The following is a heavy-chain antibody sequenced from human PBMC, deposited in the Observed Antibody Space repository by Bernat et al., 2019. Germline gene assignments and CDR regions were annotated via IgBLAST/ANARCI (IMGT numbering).Heavy chain of an antibody. CDR1: GFTFSSHW. D-gene: IGHD4-23*01. V-gene: IGHV3-74*01. J-gene: IGHJ4*02. Sequence: EVQLVESGGGLVQPGGSLRLSCAASGFTFSSHWMHWVRQAPGKGLVWVSRINSDGSTTTYADSVKGRFTISRDNAKNTLYLQTNSLRAEDTAVYYCARVPYGGNYPFDYWGRGTLVTVSS. CDR3: ARVPYGGNYPFDY. CDR2: INSDGSTT.